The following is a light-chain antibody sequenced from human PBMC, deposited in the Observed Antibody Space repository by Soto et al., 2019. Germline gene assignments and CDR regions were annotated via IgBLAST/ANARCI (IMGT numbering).Light chain of an antibody. V-gene: IGLV2-8*01. CDR3: ASHGGSGV. CDR1: SSDVGAYNY. Sequence: QSALTQPPSASGSPGQSVAISCTGTSSDVGAYNYVSWYQLHPGKAPKLIIYEVNKRPSGVPDRFSGSKSGNTASLTVSGLQPEDEADYYCASHGGSGVFGGGTKLTVL. J-gene: IGLJ3*02. CDR2: EVN.